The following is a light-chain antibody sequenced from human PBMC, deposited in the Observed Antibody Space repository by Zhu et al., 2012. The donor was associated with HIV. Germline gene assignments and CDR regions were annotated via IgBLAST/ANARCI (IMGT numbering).Light chain of an antibody. V-gene: IGKV1-9*01. Sequence: DFQLTQSPSFPSASVGDSVTITCRASETIKNDLAWYQQKPGKAPELLIFDASTLQSGVPSRFSGSGSGTEFTLTISSLQPEDFATYYCQQLYTLPLFTFGPGTKVAFK. CDR3: QQLYTLPLFT. CDR1: ETIKND. CDR2: DAS. J-gene: IGKJ3*01.